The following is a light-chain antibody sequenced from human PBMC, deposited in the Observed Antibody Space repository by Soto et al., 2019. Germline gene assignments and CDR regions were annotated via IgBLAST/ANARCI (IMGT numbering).Light chain of an antibody. Sequence: EIVMTQSPATLSVSPGERATLSCRASQSVSSNLAWYQQKPGQAPRLLIYGASTRATGIPARFSGSGSGTEFTLTISSLQPEDFATYYCQQLNSRPYTFGQGTKLEIK. CDR1: QSVSSN. J-gene: IGKJ2*01. CDR3: QQLNSRPYT. V-gene: IGKV3-15*01. CDR2: GAS.